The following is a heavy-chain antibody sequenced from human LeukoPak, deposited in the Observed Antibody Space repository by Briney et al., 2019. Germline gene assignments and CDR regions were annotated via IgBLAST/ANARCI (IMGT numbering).Heavy chain of an antibody. CDR1: GYVFTSFA. J-gene: IGHJ3*02. CDR2: ISTANGNT. D-gene: IGHD3-22*01. V-gene: IGHV1-3*03. Sequence: ASVKVSCKTSGYVFTSFAIHWVRQAPGQRLEWMGWISTANGNTKYSQAFQGRVTITRDTSATTVYMELSSLTSEDMAVYYCAKDQDNYYDFSGAAFDIWGQGTMLTVSS. CDR3: AKDQDNYYDFSGAAFDI.